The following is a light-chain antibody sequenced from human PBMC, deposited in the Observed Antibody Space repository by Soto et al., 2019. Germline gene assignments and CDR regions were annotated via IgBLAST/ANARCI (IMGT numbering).Light chain of an antibody. J-gene: IGKJ4*01. CDR1: QSISTW. CDR2: GAS. CDR3: QQFYTFPLT. Sequence: DVQMTQSPSSLSASVGDTVTITCRASQSISTWLAWYQQKPNKAPKSLISGASNLQTGVPSRFSGSGSGTDFTLTISSLQPEDVATYYCQQFYTFPLTFGGGTKVEIK. V-gene: IGKV1D-16*01.